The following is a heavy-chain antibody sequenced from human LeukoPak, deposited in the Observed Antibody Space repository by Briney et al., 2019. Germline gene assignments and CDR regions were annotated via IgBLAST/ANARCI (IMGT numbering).Heavy chain of an antibody. CDR3: ARARGGYDFDY. V-gene: IGHV3-7*03. J-gene: IGHJ4*02. D-gene: IGHD5-12*01. CDR1: RFTFSSYW. Sequence: GGSLRLSCEASRFTFSSYWMSWVRQAPGKGLEWVANIKQDGSEKYYVDSVKGRFTISRDNAKNSLNLQLNSLRAEDTAVYYCARARGGYDFDYWGQGTLVTVSS. CDR2: IKQDGSEK.